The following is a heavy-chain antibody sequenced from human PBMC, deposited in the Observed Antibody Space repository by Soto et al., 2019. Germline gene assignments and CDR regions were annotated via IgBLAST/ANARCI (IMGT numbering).Heavy chain of an antibody. CDR2: IIPIFGTA. D-gene: IGHD5-12*01. CDR1: GGTFSSYA. CDR3: ARDNRGYSGYDIFDY. Sequence: SVKVSCKASGGTFSSYAISWVRQAPGQGLEWMGGIIPIFGTANYAQKFQGRVTITADESTSTAYMELRSLRSEDTAVYYCARDNRGYSGYDIFDYCGQGTMVTVYS. J-gene: IGHJ4*02. V-gene: IGHV1-69*13.